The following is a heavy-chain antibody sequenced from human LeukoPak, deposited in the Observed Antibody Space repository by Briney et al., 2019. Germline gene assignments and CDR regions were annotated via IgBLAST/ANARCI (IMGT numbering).Heavy chain of an antibody. CDR1: GGTFSSYA. Sequence: ASVKVSCKASGGTFSSYAISWVRQAPGQGLEWMGGIIPIFGTANYAQKFQGRVTITADESTSTAYMELSSLRSEDTAVYYCARAKYSSGVYYYYMDVWGKGTTVTISS. D-gene: IGHD2-15*01. CDR3: ARAKYSSGVYYYYMDV. J-gene: IGHJ6*03. CDR2: IIPIFGTA. V-gene: IGHV1-69*13.